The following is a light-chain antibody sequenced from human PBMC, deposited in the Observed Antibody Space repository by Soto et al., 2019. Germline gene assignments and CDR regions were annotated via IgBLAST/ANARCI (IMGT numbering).Light chain of an antibody. V-gene: IGKV2-30*01. CDR2: KVS. CDR3: TQGTPTPLT. J-gene: IGKJ4*01. Sequence: MDQCPLAQPGSPRRPTSNSSRTNQSLVYSDGNTYLNWFHQRPGQSPRRLIYKVSNRDSGVPDRFRGSGSGTDFTVIISRLETEDFGVYYCTQGTPTPLTIGGGTKVDIK. CDR1: QSLVYSDGNTY.